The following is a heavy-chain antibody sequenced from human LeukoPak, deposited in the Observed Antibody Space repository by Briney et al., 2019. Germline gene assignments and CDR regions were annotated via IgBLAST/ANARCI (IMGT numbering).Heavy chain of an antibody. V-gene: IGHV3-30*02. CDR3: ATEGGSSDAFAF. CDR2: IRSDGKYK. Sequence: PGGSLRLSCAASGFSFNTYGMHWVRQAPGKGLEWVAYIRSDGKYKPCADSVKGRFTISRDNSKNTMYLQMNSLRIDDTAVYYCATEGGSSDAFAFWGQGTEVTVSS. J-gene: IGHJ3*01. D-gene: IGHD1-26*01. CDR1: GFSFNTYG.